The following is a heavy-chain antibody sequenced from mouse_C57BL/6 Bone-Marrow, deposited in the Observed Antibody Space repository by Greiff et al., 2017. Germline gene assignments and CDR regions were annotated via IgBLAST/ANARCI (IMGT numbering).Heavy chain of an antibody. D-gene: IGHD1-1*01. V-gene: IGHV5-15*01. Sequence: EVQLVESGGGLVQPGGSLKLSCAASGFTFSDYGMAWVRQAPRKGPEWVAFISNLAYSIYYADTVTGRFTISRANAKNTLYLEMSSLRSEDTAMYYCARNTVVATDWYFDVWGTGTTVTVSS. CDR1: GFTFSDYG. CDR3: ARNTVVATDWYFDV. CDR2: ISNLAYSI. J-gene: IGHJ1*03.